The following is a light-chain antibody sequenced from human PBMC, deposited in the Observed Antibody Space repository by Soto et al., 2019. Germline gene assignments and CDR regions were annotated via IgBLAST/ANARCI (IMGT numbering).Light chain of an antibody. CDR3: QQYGSSRT. CDR1: QSVSSSY. V-gene: IGKV3-20*01. CDR2: GAS. J-gene: IGKJ1*01. Sequence: EIVLTQSPGTLSLSPGERATLSCRASQSVSSSYLAWYQQKPGQAPRLLIYGASSRATAIPDRFSGSGSGTDSTLTISRLEPEDFAVYYWQQYGSSRTFGQGTKVEIK.